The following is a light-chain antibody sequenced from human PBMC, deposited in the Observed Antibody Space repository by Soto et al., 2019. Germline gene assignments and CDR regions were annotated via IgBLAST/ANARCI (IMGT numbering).Light chain of an antibody. J-gene: IGLJ1*01. V-gene: IGLV1-40*01. CDR3: QSYDSSLSVFYV. CDR2: GNS. CDR1: SSNIGAGYD. Sequence: QSALTQPPSVSGAPGQRVTISCTGSSSNIGAGYDVHWYQQLPGTAPKLLIYGNSNRPSGVPDRFSGSKSGTSASLAITGLQAEDEAYYYCQSYDSSLSVFYVFGTGTKVTVL.